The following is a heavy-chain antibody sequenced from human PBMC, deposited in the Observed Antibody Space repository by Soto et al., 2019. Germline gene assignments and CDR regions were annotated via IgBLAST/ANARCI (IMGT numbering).Heavy chain of an antibody. CDR1: GFTFSSYG. D-gene: IGHD2-2*01. V-gene: IGHV3-33*01. Sequence: QVQLVESGGGVVQPGRSLRLSCAASGFTFSSYGMHWVRQAPGKGLEWVAVIWYDGSNKYYADSVKGRFTISRDNSKNTLYLQMNSLRAEDTAVYYCARIVVPAATTPIYYYYGMDVW. CDR3: ARIVVPAATTPIYYYYGMDV. CDR2: IWYDGSNK. J-gene: IGHJ6*01.